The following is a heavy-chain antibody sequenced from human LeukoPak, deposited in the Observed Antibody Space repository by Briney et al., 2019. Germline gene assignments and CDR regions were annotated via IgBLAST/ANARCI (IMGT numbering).Heavy chain of an antibody. D-gene: IGHD6-19*01. CDR1: GFTFSSYA. J-gene: IGHJ4*02. Sequence: GGSLRLSCAASGFTFSSYAMSWVRQAPGKGPEWVSAISGSGGSTYHADSVKGRFTISRDNSKNTLYLQMNSLRVEDTAVYYCAKGSSDWSGPTGVFDYWGQGTLVTGSS. V-gene: IGHV3-23*01. CDR2: ISGSGGST. CDR3: AKGSSDWSGPTGVFDY.